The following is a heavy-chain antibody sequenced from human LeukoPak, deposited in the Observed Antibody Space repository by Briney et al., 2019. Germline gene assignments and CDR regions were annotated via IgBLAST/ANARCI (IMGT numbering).Heavy chain of an antibody. V-gene: IGHV5-51*01. CDR3: ARPNGSGWSSFDY. CDR1: GSRFTSYW. Sequence: GASLKISCKGSGSRFTSYWIGWVRQLPGKGLEWMGIIYPGDSDTRYSPSFQGQVTISADKSISTAYLQWSSLKASDTAMYYCARPNGSGWSSFDYWGQGTLVTVSS. D-gene: IGHD6-19*01. J-gene: IGHJ4*02. CDR2: IYPGDSDT.